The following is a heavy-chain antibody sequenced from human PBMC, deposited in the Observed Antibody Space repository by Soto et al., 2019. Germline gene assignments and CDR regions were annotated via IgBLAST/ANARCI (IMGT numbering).Heavy chain of an antibody. J-gene: IGHJ4*02. D-gene: IGHD3-10*01. V-gene: IGHV1-18*01. CDR2: ISAHNGNT. Sequence: QVHLVQSGAEVKKPGASVKVSCKGSGYAFTTYGITWVRQAPGQGLEWMGWISAHNGNTEYAQKLQGRVTVTRDTSTRTAYMVLRSLRSDDTAVYYCARGRDGGYWGQGARVTVSS. CDR3: ARGRDGGY. CDR1: GYAFTTYG.